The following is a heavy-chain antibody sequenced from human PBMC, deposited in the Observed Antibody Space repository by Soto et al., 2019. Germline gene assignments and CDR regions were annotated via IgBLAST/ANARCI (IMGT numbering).Heavy chain of an antibody. J-gene: IGHJ6*03. Sequence: QVQLQESGPGLVKPSQTLSLTCTVSGGSISSGGYYWSWIRQHPGKGLEWIGYIYYSGSTCYNPSLKSRVTISVDTSKNQFSLQLSSVTAADTAVYYCARGLSVATSWFMDVWGKGTTVTVSS. D-gene: IGHD5-12*01. V-gene: IGHV4-31*03. CDR3: ARGLSVATSWFMDV. CDR2: IYYSGST. CDR1: GGSISSGGYY.